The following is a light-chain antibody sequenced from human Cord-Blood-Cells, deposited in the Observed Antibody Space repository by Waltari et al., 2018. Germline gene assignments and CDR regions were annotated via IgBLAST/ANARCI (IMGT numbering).Light chain of an antibody. V-gene: IGLV2-14*01. CDR3: SSYTSSSTLV. J-gene: IGLJ2*01. Sequence: QSALTQPASVSGSPGQSITISCTGTSSDVGGYNYVSWYPQHPGKAPELMIYDVSNRPSGGSTRFAGSKTGNTASLPISGLQAEDAADYYCSSYTSSSTLVFGVGTKLTVL. CDR2: DVS. CDR1: SSDVGGYNY.